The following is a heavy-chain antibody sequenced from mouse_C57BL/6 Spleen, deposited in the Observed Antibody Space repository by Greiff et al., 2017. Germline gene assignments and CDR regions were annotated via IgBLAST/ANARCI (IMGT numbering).Heavy chain of an antibody. CDR3: ARGGGSLDY. CDR2: ILPGSGST. Sequence: QVQLQQSGAELMKPGASVKLSCKATGYTFTGYWIEWVKQRPGHGLEWIGEILPGSGSTNDNEKFKGKATFTADTSSNTAYMQLSSLTTEDSAIYYCARGGGSLDYWGQGTTLTVSS. CDR1: GYTFTGYW. V-gene: IGHV1-9*01. D-gene: IGHD1-1*01. J-gene: IGHJ2*01.